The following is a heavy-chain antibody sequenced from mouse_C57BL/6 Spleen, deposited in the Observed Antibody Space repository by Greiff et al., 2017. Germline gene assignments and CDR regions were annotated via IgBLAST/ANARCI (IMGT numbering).Heavy chain of an antibody. CDR2: IYPRDGST. CDR3: ARPIYYYGSSPHYYAMDY. V-gene: IGHV1-85*01. J-gene: IGHJ4*01. CDR1: GYTFTSYD. Sequence: QVQLQQSGPELVKPGASVKLSCKASGYTFTSYDINWVKQRPGQGLEWIGWIYPRDGSTKYNEKFKGKATLTVDTSSSTAYMELHSLTSEDSAVYFCARPIYYYGSSPHYYAMDYWGQGTSVTVSS. D-gene: IGHD1-1*01.